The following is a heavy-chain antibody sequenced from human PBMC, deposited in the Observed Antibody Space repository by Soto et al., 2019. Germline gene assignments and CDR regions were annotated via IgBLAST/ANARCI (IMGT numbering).Heavy chain of an antibody. D-gene: IGHD3-3*01. Sequence: PGGSLRLSCAASGFTFSSYAMSWVRQAPGKGLEWVSAISGSGGSTYYADSVKGRFTISRDNSKNTLYLQMNSLRAEDTAVYYCAKDDTFYDFWSATRISRFGYWGQGTLVTVSS. CDR1: GFTFSSYA. J-gene: IGHJ4*02. V-gene: IGHV3-23*01. CDR3: AKDDTFYDFWSATRISRFGY. CDR2: ISGSGGST.